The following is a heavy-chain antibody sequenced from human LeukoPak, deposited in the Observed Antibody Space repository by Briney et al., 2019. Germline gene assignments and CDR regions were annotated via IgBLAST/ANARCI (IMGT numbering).Heavy chain of an antibody. CDR3: GRGMNRGRQVSCDAYNCFDP. J-gene: IGHJ5*02. CDR2: INYSGYT. Sequence: SETLSLSCGVHGGSFSGYYWTWIRQPPGKGLEWIGEINYSGYTNYNPSLKSRVTISVDTSKNQFSLKLNSVTAADTAVYFCGRGMNRGRQVSCDAYNCFDPWGQGTLVTVSS. V-gene: IGHV4-34*01. CDR1: GGSFSGYY. D-gene: IGHD1-14*01.